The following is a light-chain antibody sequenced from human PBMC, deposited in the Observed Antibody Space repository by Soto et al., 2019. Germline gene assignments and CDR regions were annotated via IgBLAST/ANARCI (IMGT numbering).Light chain of an antibody. CDR3: SSYAGSHNWV. CDR1: SSDVGTYKY. V-gene: IGLV2-8*01. J-gene: IGLJ3*02. CDR2: EVS. Sequence: QSALTQPPSASGSPGQSVTISCTGTSSDVGTYKYVSWYQQHPGQVPKLIIYEVSKRPSGVPDRFSGSKSGNTASLTVSGLQAEDEADYYCSSYAGSHNWVFGGGPQLTVL.